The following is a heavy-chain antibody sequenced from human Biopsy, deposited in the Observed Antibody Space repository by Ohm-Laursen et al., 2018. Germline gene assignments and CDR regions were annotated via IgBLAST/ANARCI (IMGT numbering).Heavy chain of an antibody. J-gene: IGHJ3*02. V-gene: IGHV3-30*18. CDR1: GFNYNIYG. D-gene: IGHD3-10*02. CDR3: AKVYNMFGQPSPDAFDI. Sequence: GQTLSLTCATSGFNYNIYGMHWVRQAPGKGLEWVAVISYDGSNTYYEDSVKGRFIISRDNSKNTLYLQMNSLGAEDTAVYYCAKVYNMFGQPSPDAFDIWGQGTMVTVSS. CDR2: ISYDGSNT.